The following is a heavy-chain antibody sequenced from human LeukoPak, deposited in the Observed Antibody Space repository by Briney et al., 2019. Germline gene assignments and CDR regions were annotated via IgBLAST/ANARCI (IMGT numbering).Heavy chain of an antibody. CDR2: MNPNSGNT. V-gene: IGHV1-8*03. CDR1: GYTFTSYD. J-gene: IGHJ4*02. CDR3: ARETDDFSSGYPLSYFDY. D-gene: IGHD3-3*01. Sequence: ASVKVSCKASGYTFTSYDINWVRQATGQGLEWMGWMNPNSGNTGYAQKFQGRVTITRNTSIRTAYMELSSLRSDDTAVYYCARETDDFSSGYPLSYFDYWGQGTLVTVSS.